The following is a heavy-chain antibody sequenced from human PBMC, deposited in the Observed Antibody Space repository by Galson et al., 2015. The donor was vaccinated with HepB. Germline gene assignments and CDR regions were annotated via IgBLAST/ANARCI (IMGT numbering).Heavy chain of an antibody. V-gene: IGHV6-1*01. J-gene: IGHJ4*02. D-gene: IGHD6-19*01. Sequence: CAISGDSVSSNSAAWNWIRQSPSRGLEWLGRTYYRSKWYNDYAVSVKSRITINPDTSKNQFSLQLNSVTPEDTAVYYCARDLYYGGSAVAGTGGFDYWGQGTLVTVSS. CDR3: ARDLYYGGSAVAGTGGFDY. CDR1: GDSVSSNSAA. CDR2: TYYRSKWYN.